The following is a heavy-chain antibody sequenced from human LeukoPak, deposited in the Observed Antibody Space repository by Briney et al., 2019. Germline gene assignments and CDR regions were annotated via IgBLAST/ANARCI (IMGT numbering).Heavy chain of an antibody. V-gene: IGHV3-23*01. Sequence: GGSLRLSCAASGFXFSSYGTSWVRQAPGKGQEWVSVISGSGGTTYYADSVKGRFTISRDNSKNTQYLQMNRLRAEDTAVYYCARDGSGSYYKDYYYGMDVWGQGTTVTVSS. D-gene: IGHD3-10*01. CDR3: ARDGSGSYYKDYYYGMDV. CDR2: ISGSGGTT. J-gene: IGHJ6*02. CDR1: GFXFSSYG.